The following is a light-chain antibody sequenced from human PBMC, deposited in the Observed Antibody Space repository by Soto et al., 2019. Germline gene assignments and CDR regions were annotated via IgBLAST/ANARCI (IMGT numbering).Light chain of an antibody. CDR3: QQYNSYST. CDR2: KAS. Sequence: DIQMTQSPSTLSGSVGDRVTITCRASQTISSWLAWYQQKPGKAPKLLIYKASTLKSGVPSRFSGSGSGTEFTLTISSLQPDDFATYYCQQYNSYSTFGQGTKVDLK. J-gene: IGKJ1*01. CDR1: QTISSW. V-gene: IGKV1-5*03.